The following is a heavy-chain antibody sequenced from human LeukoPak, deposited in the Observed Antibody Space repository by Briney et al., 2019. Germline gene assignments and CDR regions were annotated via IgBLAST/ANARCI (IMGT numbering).Heavy chain of an antibody. CDR2: ISSSSSYI. J-gene: IGHJ4*02. D-gene: IGHD6-19*01. Sequence: GGSLRLSCAASGFTFSSYSMNWVRQAPGKGLEWVSSISSSSSYIYYADSVKGRFTISRDNAKNSLYLQMNSLRAEDTAVYYCARDRGIAVAGTSGGIDYWGQGTLVTVSS. V-gene: IGHV3-21*01. CDR3: ARDRGIAVAGTSGGIDY. CDR1: GFTFSSYS.